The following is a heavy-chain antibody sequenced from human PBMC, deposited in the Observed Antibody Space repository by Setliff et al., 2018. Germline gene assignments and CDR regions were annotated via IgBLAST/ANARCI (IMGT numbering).Heavy chain of an antibody. D-gene: IGHD2-15*01. Sequence: SVKVSCQASGGTFSSYGISWVRQAPGQGLEWMGGTIPMFGTADYTQNFQGRVTITTDESTSTAYMELSSLRSEDTAIYYCATERRLVVSATDYYYYMDVWGKGTTVTVSS. CDR1: GGTFSSYG. J-gene: IGHJ6*03. CDR2: TIPMFGTA. V-gene: IGHV1-69*05. CDR3: ATERRLVVSATDYYYYMDV.